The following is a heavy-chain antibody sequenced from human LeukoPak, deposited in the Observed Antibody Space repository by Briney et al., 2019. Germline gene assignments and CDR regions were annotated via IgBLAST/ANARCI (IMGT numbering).Heavy chain of an antibody. V-gene: IGHV1-69*13. CDR3: ARQITMIEEGAFDI. CDR1: GGTFSSYA. J-gene: IGHJ3*02. CDR2: IIPIFGTA. D-gene: IGHD3-22*01. Sequence: ASVKVSCKASGGTFSSYAISWVRQAPGQGLEWMGGIIPIFGTANYAQKFQGRVTITADESTSTAYMELSSLRSEDTAVYYCARQITMIEEGAFDIWGQGTMVTVSS.